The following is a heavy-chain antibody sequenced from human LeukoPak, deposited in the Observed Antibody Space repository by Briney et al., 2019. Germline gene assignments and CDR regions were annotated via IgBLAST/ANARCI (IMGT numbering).Heavy chain of an antibody. CDR2: ISSSGSTI. CDR1: GFTFSSYE. V-gene: IGHV3-48*03. Sequence: GGSLRLSCAASGFTFSSYEMNWVRQAPGKGLEWVSYISSSGSTIYYADSVKGRFTISRDNAKNSLYLQMSSLRAEDTAVYYCAREVVRGEYDYWGQGTLVTVSS. CDR3: AREVVRGEYDY. J-gene: IGHJ4*02. D-gene: IGHD3-10*01.